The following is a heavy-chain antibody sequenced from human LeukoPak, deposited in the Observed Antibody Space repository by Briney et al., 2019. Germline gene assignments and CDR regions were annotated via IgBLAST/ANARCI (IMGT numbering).Heavy chain of an antibody. J-gene: IGHJ4*02. CDR1: GGSISSGSYY. CDR2: IYTSGST. D-gene: IGHD3-10*01. V-gene: IGHV4-61*09. CDR3: ASSGLYGSGSSDY. Sequence: PSQTLSLTCTVSGGSISSGSYYWSWIRQPAGKGLEWIGHIYTSGSTNYNPSLKSRVTMSVDTSKNQFSLKLSSVTAADTAVYYCASSGLYGSGSSDYWGQGTLVTVSS.